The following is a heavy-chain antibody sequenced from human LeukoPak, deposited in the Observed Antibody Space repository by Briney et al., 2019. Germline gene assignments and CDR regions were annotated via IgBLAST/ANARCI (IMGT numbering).Heavy chain of an antibody. Sequence: QTLSLPCSVSVVSMSSGGYYWSWIRKQPGKGLGWIAYIYLSDSTYSNPSLNSPITISVDTSKNQFSLKLTSVTAADSAVYYCESRGFYYYYMDVWGKGTPVTVSS. CDR1: VVSMSSGGYY. CDR3: ESRGFYYYYMDV. J-gene: IGHJ6*03. V-gene: IGHV4-31*01. CDR2: IYLSDST.